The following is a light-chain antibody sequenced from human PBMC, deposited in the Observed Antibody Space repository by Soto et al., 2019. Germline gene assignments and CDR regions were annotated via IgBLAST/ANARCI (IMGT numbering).Light chain of an antibody. CDR3: QQYGSSPWIT. V-gene: IGKV3-20*01. J-gene: IGKJ5*01. Sequence: EIVLTQSPGTLSLSPGERATLSCRASQSVSSSYLAWYQQKPGQAPRLLIYGASSRDTGIPDRFSGSGSGTDFTLTISRLEPEDFAVYYCQQYGSSPWITFGQGTRLEIK. CDR1: QSVSSSY. CDR2: GAS.